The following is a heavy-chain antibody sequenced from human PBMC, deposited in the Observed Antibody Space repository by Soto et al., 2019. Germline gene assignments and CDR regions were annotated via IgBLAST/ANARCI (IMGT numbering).Heavy chain of an antibody. Sequence: QVQLVQSGAEVKKPGSSVKVSCKASGGTFSSYAISWVRQAPGQGLEWMGGIIPIFGTANYAQKFQGRVTITADKSTSTAYMELSSLRSEDTSVYYCARVRDCSSTSCTSYFDYWGQGTLVTVSS. CDR2: IIPIFGTA. D-gene: IGHD2-2*01. V-gene: IGHV1-69*06. CDR3: ARVRDCSSTSCTSYFDY. J-gene: IGHJ4*02. CDR1: GGTFSSYA.